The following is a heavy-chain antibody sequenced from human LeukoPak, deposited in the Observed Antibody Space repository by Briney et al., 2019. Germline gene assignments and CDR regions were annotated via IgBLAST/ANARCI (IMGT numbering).Heavy chain of an antibody. CDR3: AREFSPVVVVAATPGGWFDP. CDR2: IYYSGST. V-gene: IGHV4-31*03. Sequence: SETLSLTCTVSGGSISSGGYYWSWIRRHPGKGLEWIGYIYYSGSTYYNPSLKSRVTISVDTSKNQFSLKLSSVTAADTAVYYCAREFSPVVVVAATPGGWFDPWGQGTLVTVSS. J-gene: IGHJ5*02. D-gene: IGHD2-15*01. CDR1: GGSISSGGYY.